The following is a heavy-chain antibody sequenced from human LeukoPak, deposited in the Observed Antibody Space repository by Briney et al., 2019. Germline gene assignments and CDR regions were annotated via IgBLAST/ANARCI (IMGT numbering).Heavy chain of an antibody. V-gene: IGHV3-30-3*01. J-gene: IGHJ4*02. Sequence: RSSLRLSCAASGFTFSSYAMHWVRQAPGKGLEWVAVISYDGSNNYYADSVKGRFTISRDNSKNTLYLQMNSLRSEDTAVYYCARGRGGDGYNWLCYFDYWGQGTLVTASA. CDR1: GFTFSSYA. CDR3: ARGRGGDGYNWLCYFDY. D-gene: IGHD5-24*01. CDR2: ISYDGSNN.